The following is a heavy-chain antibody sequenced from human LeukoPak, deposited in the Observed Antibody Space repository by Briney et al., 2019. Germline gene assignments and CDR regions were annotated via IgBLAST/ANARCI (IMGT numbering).Heavy chain of an antibody. D-gene: IGHD3-22*01. V-gene: IGHV1-46*01. J-gene: IGHJ4*02. CDR2: INPSGGST. Sequence: GASVKVSCKASGYTFTSYYIHWVRQAPGQGLEWMGIINPSGGSTSYGQKFQGRVTMTRDTSTSTVSIELSSLRSEDTSVYYCARGYSSRGDYDYWGQGTLVTVSS. CDR3: ARGYSSRGDYDY. CDR1: GYTFTSYY.